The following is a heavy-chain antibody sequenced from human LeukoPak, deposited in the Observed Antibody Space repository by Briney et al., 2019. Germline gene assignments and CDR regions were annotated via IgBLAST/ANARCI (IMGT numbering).Heavy chain of an antibody. J-gene: IGHJ6*02. CDR1: GFTFSSYE. Sequence: GGSLRLSCAASGFTFSSYEMNWVRQAPGKGPEWVSYISSSGSTIYYADSVKGRFTISRDNAKNSLYLQMNSLRAEDTAVYYCARDTYYYDSSGYPYYYYYGMDVWGQGTTVTVSS. CDR3: ARDTYYYDSSGYPYYYYYGMDV. D-gene: IGHD3-22*01. V-gene: IGHV3-48*03. CDR2: ISSSGSTI.